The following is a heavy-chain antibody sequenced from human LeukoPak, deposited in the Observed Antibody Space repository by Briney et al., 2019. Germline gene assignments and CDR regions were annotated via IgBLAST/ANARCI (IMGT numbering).Heavy chain of an antibody. CDR2: INPSVGST. V-gene: IGHV1-46*01. Sequence: ASVKVPCKASGYTFTTYYVHWVRQAPGQGLEWMGAINPSVGSTSYAQKFQGRVTMTRDTSTSTVYMELSSLRSEDTAVYYCARDHSGSQHWFDPWGQGTLVTVSS. J-gene: IGHJ5*02. D-gene: IGHD1-26*01. CDR3: ARDHSGSQHWFDP. CDR1: GYTFTTYY.